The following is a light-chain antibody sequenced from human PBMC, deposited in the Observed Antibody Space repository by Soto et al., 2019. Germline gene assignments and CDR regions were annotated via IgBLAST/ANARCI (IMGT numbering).Light chain of an antibody. Sequence: IEITQSPLTLSASVGDRVTITCRASQSIRHYLAWYQQMPGKAPKLLIYGASTLQSGVPSRFSGSGSGTEFTLTISSLQPDDFGTYFCQHHNSYSQTFGQGTTV. CDR1: QSIRHY. J-gene: IGKJ1*01. V-gene: IGKV1-5*01. CDR2: GAS. CDR3: QHHNSYSQT.